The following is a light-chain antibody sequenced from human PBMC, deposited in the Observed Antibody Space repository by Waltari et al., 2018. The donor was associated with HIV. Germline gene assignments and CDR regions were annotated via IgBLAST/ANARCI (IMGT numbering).Light chain of an antibody. CDR1: SGHSNYV. CDR2: LNSDGSY. J-gene: IGLJ2*01. CDR3: QTWGTGIVV. V-gene: IGLV4-69*01. Sequence: LVLTQSPSASASLGASVRLTCTLSSGHSNYVIAWHQQRPEKGPRVLMRLNSDGSYTRGDGIPDRFSGSSSGAERYVTISSLQSDDEADYYCQTWGTGIVVFGGGTKLAVL.